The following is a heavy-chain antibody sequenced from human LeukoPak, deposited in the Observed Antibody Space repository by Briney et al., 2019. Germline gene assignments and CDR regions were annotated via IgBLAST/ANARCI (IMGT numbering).Heavy chain of an antibody. V-gene: IGHV3-23*01. D-gene: IGHD5-24*01. Sequence: GGSLRLSCAASGFTFSSSAMSWVRQAPGKGLEWVSSISGSGSGGSTYYADSVKGRFTISRDNSKNTLYLQMNSLIAEDTAVYYCAKSGYNRFDYWGQGTLVTVSS. CDR3: AKSGYNRFDY. CDR2: ISGSGSGGST. J-gene: IGHJ4*02. CDR1: GFTFSSSA.